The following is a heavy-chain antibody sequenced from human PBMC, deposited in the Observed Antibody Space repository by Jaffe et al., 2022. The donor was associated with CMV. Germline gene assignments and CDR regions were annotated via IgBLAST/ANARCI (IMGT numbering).Heavy chain of an antibody. Sequence: QVQLQESGPGLVRPSETLSLACTVSGGSISDNSWAWIRQSAGKGLEWIGRIYTGGTVNYNPSLESRVTVSIDTSKNQFSLKLTSVTAADTAVYHCARGFIDYNGSDFHGNWFDPWGQGILVTVSS. D-gene: IGHD5-12*01. J-gene: IGHJ5*02. V-gene: IGHV4-4*07. CDR2: IYTGGTV. CDR3: ARGFIDYNGSDFHGNWFDP. CDR1: GGSISDNS.